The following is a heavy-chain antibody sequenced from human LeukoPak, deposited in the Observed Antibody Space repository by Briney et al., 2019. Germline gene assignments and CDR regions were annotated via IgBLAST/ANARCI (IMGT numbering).Heavy chain of an antibody. CDR3: ARGGVYYGSGSYLRGPVDY. J-gene: IGHJ4*02. Sequence: GASVKVSCKASGYTFTGYYMHWVRQAPGQGLEWMGWINPNSGGTNYAQKFQGRVTMTRDTSISTAYMELSRLRSDDTAMYYCARGGVYYGSGSYLRGPVDYWGQGTLVTVSS. CDR2: INPNSGGT. V-gene: IGHV1-2*02. CDR1: GYTFTGYY. D-gene: IGHD3-10*01.